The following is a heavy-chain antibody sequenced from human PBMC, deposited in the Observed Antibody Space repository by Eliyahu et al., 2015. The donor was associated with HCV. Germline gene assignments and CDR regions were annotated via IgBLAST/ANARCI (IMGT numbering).Heavy chain of an antibody. CDR1: GFTFSSXA. V-gene: IGHV3-23*01. J-gene: IGHJ4*02. CDR3: AKDQMRDYGDSDY. Sequence: EVQLLESGGGLVQPGGSLRLSCAASGFTFSSXAXSWVRQAPGXGLEWVSAISGSGGSTYYADSVKGRFTISRDNSKNTLYLQMNSLRTEDTAVYYCAKDQMRDYGDSDYWGQGTLVTVSS. D-gene: IGHD4-17*01. CDR2: ISGSGGST.